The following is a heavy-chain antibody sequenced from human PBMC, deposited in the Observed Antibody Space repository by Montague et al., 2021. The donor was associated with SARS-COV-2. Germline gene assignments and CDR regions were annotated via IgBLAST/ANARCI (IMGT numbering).Heavy chain of an antibody. CDR2: FYYSGTT. J-gene: IGHJ3*02. CDR3: ARRSYGSSSYHAFDI. CDR1: GDSFNSRNYY. Sequence: SETLSLTCTVSGDSFNSRNYYCDWIRQPPGKGLEWIGSFYYSGTTYDNPSLRSQVTMSVDTSKNQFSLKMNSVTAADTAVYYRARRSYGSSSYHAFDIWGQGTMVAVSS. D-gene: IGHD3-10*01. V-gene: IGHV4-39*01.